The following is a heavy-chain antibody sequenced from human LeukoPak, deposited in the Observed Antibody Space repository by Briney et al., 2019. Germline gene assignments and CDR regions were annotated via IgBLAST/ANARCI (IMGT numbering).Heavy chain of an antibody. V-gene: IGHV1-18*01. Sequence: GASVKVSCKASGYTFTSYGISWVRQAPGQGLEWMGWISAYNGNTNYAQKLQGRVTMTTDTSTSTAYMELRSLRSDDKAVYYCARMGFSGSYYIRWFEPWGQGTLVTVSS. D-gene: IGHD3-10*01. CDR3: ARMGFSGSYYIRWFEP. CDR2: ISAYNGNT. CDR1: GYTFTSYG. J-gene: IGHJ5*02.